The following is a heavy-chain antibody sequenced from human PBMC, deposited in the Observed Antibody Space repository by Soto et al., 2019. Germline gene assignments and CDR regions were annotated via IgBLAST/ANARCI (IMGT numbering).Heavy chain of an antibody. CDR3: AIMGGGEAARRSPIYYFQH. CDR1: GFTFSSYA. V-gene: IGHV3-23*01. D-gene: IGHD6-6*01. J-gene: IGHJ1*01. Sequence: GGSLRLSCAASGFTFSSYAMSWVRQAPGKGLEWVSAISGSGGSTYYADSVKGRFTISRDNSKNTLYLQMNSLSAEDTAVYYCAIMGGGEAARRSPIYYFQHWGQGTLVTVSS. CDR2: ISGSGGST.